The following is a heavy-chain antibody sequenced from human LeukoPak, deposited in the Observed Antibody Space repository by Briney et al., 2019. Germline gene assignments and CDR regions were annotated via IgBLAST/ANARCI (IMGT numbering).Heavy chain of an antibody. J-gene: IGHJ4*02. Sequence: PGRSLRLSCAASGFTFSSYAMHWVRRAPGKGLEWVAVISYDGSNKYYADSVKGRFTISRDNSKNTLYLQMNSLRAEDTAVYYCARDWGIAARLRYYFDYWGQGTLVTVSS. V-gene: IGHV3-30*01. CDR2: ISYDGSNK. CDR3: ARDWGIAARLRYYFDY. D-gene: IGHD6-6*01. CDR1: GFTFSSYA.